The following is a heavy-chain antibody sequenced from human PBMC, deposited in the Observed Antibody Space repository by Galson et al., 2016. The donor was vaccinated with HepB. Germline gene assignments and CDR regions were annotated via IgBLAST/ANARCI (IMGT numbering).Heavy chain of an antibody. J-gene: IGHJ6*02. Sequence: SVKVSCKASGGTFSSYTISWVRQAPGQGLEWMGGIIPIFGTANYAQKFQGRVTITADRSTYTAYMELSSLRSEDTAVYYCARGEPRYSNYYDRSGYYLRYYDGIDVWGQGPTGTVSS. D-gene: IGHD3-22*01. V-gene: IGHV1-69*06. CDR2: IIPIFGTA. CDR3: ARGEPRYSNYYDRSGYYLRYYDGIDV. CDR1: GGTFSSYT.